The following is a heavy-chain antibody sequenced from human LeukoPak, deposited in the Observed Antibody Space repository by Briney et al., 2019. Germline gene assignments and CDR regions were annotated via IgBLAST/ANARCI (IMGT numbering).Heavy chain of an antibody. CDR2: ISGDGDST. CDR1: GFSFDDYA. Sequence: GGSLRLSCAASGFSFDDYAMHWVRQAPGKGLECVSLISGDGDSTYYADSVKGRFTISRDNSKDSLYLQMNSLRTEDTALYYCAKDTGITPSGISGFFDFWGQGTLVTVSS. CDR3: AKDTGITPSGISGFFDF. D-gene: IGHD6-13*01. V-gene: IGHV3-43*02. J-gene: IGHJ4*02.